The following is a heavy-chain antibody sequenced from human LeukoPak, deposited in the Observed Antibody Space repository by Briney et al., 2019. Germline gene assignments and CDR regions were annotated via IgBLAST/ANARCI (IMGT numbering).Heavy chain of an antibody. Sequence: GGSLRLSCAASGFTFSSYSMNWVRQAPGEGLEWVSYISSSSSTIYYADSVKGRFTISRDNAKNSLYLQVNSLRAEDTAVYYCARDPSSWYGGDYFDYWGQGTLVTVSS. V-gene: IGHV3-48*01. CDR2: ISSSSSTI. J-gene: IGHJ4*02. CDR3: ARDPSSWYGGDYFDY. CDR1: GFTFSSYS. D-gene: IGHD6-13*01.